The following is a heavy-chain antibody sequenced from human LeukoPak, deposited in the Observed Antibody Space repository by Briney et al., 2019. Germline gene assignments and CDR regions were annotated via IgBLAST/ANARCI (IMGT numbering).Heavy chain of an antibody. V-gene: IGHV3-7*03. Sequence: GGSLRLSCVASGFTFSSYWMTWVRQAPGKGLEWVANIKTDGSQIYYVDSVKGRFTISRDNAKNSLYLQMNSLRAEDTAVYYCASATYYYDSSGYRRRYYFDYWGQGTLVTVSS. CDR3: ASATYYYDSSGYRRRYYFDY. D-gene: IGHD3-22*01. CDR2: IKTDGSQI. J-gene: IGHJ4*02. CDR1: GFTFSSYW.